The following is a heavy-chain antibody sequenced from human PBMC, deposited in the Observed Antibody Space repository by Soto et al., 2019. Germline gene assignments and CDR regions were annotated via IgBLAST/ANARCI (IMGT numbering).Heavy chain of an antibody. J-gene: IGHJ4*02. D-gene: IGHD4-17*01. CDR2: IYGDNDK. CDR1: GFSLSNSGVG. Sequence: QITLKESGPSPVKPTQTLTVTCTFSGFSLSNSGVGVAWIRQPPGKALEWLALIYGDNDKRYSPSLKTRLTNTKDTSKKQVVLTMTNMDPVDTATYYSALCTLHDYGDYDPGTSHVFDSWGQGTLVTVSS. V-gene: IGHV2-5*02. CDR3: ALCTLHDYGDYDPGTSHVFDS.